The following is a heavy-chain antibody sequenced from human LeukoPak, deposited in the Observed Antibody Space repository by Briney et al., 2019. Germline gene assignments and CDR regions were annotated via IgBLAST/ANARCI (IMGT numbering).Heavy chain of an antibody. J-gene: IGHJ4*02. D-gene: IGHD1-14*01. V-gene: IGHV3-23*01. CDR3: AKGHSAHGTGFDC. CDR1: AFTFSRSA. CDR2: ISGSGDTT. Sequence: GGSLRLSCAASAFTFSRSAMSWVRQAPGKGLEWVSGISGSGDTTYYADSVKGRFTISRDNSKNTLFLQMNSLRVEDTAVYYCAKGHSAHGTGFDCWGQGTLVAVSS.